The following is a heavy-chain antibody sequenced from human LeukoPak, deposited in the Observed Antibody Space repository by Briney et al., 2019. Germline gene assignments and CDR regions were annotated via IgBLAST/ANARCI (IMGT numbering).Heavy chain of an antibody. V-gene: IGHV4-34*01. CDR3: ARAGIAVAGRVDY. J-gene: IGHJ4*02. D-gene: IGHD6-19*01. Sequence: PSETLSLTCAVYGGSFSGYYWGWIRQPPGKGLEWIGEINHSGSTNYNPSLKSRVTISVDTSKNQFSLKLSSVTAADTAVYYCARAGIAVAGRVDYWGQGTLVTVSS. CDR2: INHSGST. CDR1: GGSFSGYY.